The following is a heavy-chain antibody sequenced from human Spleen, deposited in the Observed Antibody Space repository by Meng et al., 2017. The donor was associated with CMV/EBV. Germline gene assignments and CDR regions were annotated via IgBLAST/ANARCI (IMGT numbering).Heavy chain of an antibody. CDR1: GFTFSSYE. D-gene: IGHD3-10*01. Sequence: GGSLRLSCAASGFTFSSYEMNWVRQAPGKGLEWVSYISSSGSTIYYADSVKGRFTISRDNAKNSLYLQMNSLRAEDTAVYYCARDWDYGSGSYDYWGQGTLVTVSS. J-gene: IGHJ4*02. CDR3: ARDWDYGSGSYDY. V-gene: IGHV3-48*03. CDR2: ISSSGSTI.